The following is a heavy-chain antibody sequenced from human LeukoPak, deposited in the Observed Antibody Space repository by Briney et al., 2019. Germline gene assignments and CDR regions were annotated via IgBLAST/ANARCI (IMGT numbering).Heavy chain of an antibody. Sequence: PSETLSLTCTVSGGSISSSAYFWGWIRQPPGKGLEWFGSIFYSWSTYYNPSLKSRVTISLDTSKIQFSLKLSSVTAADTAVYYCARHGRAGLLKGAFDIWGQGTMVTVSS. CDR3: ARHGRAGLLKGAFDI. CDR2: IFYSWST. D-gene: IGHD2/OR15-2a*01. J-gene: IGHJ3*02. CDR1: GGSISSSAYF. V-gene: IGHV4-39*01.